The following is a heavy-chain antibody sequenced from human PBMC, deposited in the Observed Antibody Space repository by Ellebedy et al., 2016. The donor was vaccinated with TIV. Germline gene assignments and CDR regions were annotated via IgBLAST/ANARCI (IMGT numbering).Heavy chain of an antibody. J-gene: IGHJ4*02. V-gene: IGHV3-15*01. D-gene: IGHD5-24*01. CDR2: IKTKTDGEPP. Sequence: GESLKISCAASGFTFSSAWMNWVRQGPEKGLEWVGRIKTKTDGEPPNYAAPVKGRFTISRDDSKNTLYLQMNSLRAEDTAVYYCTTGVGLSDGWTDYWGQGTLVTVSS. CDR3: TTGVGLSDGWTDY. CDR1: GFTFSSAW.